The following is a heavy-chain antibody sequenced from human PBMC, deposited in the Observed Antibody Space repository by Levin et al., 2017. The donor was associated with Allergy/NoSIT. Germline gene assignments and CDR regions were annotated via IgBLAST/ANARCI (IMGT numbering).Heavy chain of an antibody. D-gene: IGHD2-2*01. Sequence: SETLSLTCTVSGGSISGSSHYWVWIRQSPGKGLEWIGSIFHTGSTYHNPSLKSRVTLSVDTSLNQFSLKMRSVTAADTAVYYCARHMREPAAMGAFDIWGQGTKVTVSS. CDR1: GGSISGSSHY. V-gene: IGHV4-39*01. CDR2: IFHTGST. J-gene: IGHJ3*02. CDR3: ARHMREPAAMGAFDI.